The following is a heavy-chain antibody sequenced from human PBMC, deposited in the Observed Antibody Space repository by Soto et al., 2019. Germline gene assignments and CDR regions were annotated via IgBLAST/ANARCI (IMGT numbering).Heavy chain of an antibody. J-gene: IGHJ4*02. CDR1: GFTHSSYG. CDR3: AKGAYYHGSGSYFPFDY. Sequence: GSLRLSCAAAGFTHSSYGMSWVRQSPGKGLEWVSAISGSGGSTYYADSVKGRFTISSDNSKNTVYLQMNSLRAEDTAVYYCAKGAYYHGSGSYFPFDYWGQGTLVTVSS. D-gene: IGHD3-10*01. V-gene: IGHV3-23*01. CDR2: ISGSGGST.